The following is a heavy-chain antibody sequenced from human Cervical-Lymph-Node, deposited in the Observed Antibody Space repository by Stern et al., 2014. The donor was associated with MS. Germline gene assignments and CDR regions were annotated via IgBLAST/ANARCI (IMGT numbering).Heavy chain of an antibody. Sequence: VQLVESGGGVVQPGRSLRLSCAVSGFTFSRYGMPWVRQAPGKGLEWVAVTSYDGNTKNYAESVKGRFTISRDSSKNMLILQMNSLREEDTAVYFCARDGRYCTGGSCFAVNWFDSWGQGTLVIVSS. CDR2: TSYDGNTK. J-gene: IGHJ5*01. V-gene: IGHV3-30-3*01. D-gene: IGHD2-15*01. CDR3: ARDGRYCTGGSCFAVNWFDS. CDR1: GFTFSRYG.